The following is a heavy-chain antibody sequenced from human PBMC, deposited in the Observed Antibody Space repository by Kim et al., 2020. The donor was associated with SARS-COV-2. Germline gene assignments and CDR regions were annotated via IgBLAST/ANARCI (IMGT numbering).Heavy chain of an antibody. Sequence: SETLSLTCTVSGGSISSYYWNWIRQPPGKGLEWIGYIHYSGNTNYNPSLKSRVTISVDTSKNQFSLKVTSVTAADTAVDYCAGLDFIWFDAWGQGTMVTV. J-gene: IGHJ5*02. V-gene: IGHV4-59*13. D-gene: IGHD3-3*01. CDR1: GGSISSYY. CDR3: AGLDFIWFDA. CDR2: IHYSGNT.